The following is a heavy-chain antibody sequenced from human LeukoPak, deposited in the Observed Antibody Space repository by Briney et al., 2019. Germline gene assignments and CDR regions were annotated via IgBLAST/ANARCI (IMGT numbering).Heavy chain of an antibody. D-gene: IGHD2-21*02. Sequence: SVKVYCKASGGTFSSYAISWVRQAPGQGLEWMGGIIPIFGTANYAQKFQGRVTITTDESTSTAYMELSSLRSEDTAVYYCARDTYCGGDCYPRPGAFDIWGQGTMVTVSS. CDR3: ARDTYCGGDCYPRPGAFDI. CDR2: IIPIFGTA. J-gene: IGHJ3*02. CDR1: GGTFSSYA. V-gene: IGHV1-69*05.